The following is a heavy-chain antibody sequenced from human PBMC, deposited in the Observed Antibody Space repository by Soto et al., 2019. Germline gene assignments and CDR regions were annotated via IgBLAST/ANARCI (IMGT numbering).Heavy chain of an antibody. CDR2: ISYDGRNK. J-gene: IGHJ4*02. V-gene: IGHV3-30*04. Sequence: QVPLVESGGGVVQPGRSLRLACADSGFTFSNYAMHWVRQAPGKGLEWVAVISYDGRNKYYADSVKGRFTISRDNSKNTLYLQMNSLGAEDTALYYCARSLNYRGSGSYQDYWGQGTLVTVSS. D-gene: IGHD3-10*01. CDR3: ARSLNYRGSGSYQDY. CDR1: GFTFSNYA.